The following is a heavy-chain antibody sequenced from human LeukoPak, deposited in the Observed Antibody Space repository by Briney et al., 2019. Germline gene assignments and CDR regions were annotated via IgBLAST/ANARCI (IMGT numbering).Heavy chain of an antibody. CDR3: AREETRITMLRGVTYFEY. Sequence: GGSLRLSCAASGFTFSDYYMSWIRQAPGKGLEWVSYISSSGSTIYYADSVKGRFTISRDNAKNSLYLQMSSLRAEDTALYYCAREETRITMLRGVTYFEYWGQGTLVTVSS. J-gene: IGHJ4*02. V-gene: IGHV3-11*01. D-gene: IGHD3-10*01. CDR2: ISSSGSTI. CDR1: GFTFSDYY.